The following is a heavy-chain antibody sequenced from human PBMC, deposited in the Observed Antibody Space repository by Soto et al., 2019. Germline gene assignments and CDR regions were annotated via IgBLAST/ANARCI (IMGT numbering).Heavy chain of an antibody. Sequence: QVQLVEAGGGVVQPGRSLRLSCAASGFIFSSYGMHWFRQAPGKGLEWVAVISYDGSNKYYAGSVKGRLTISIDNSKNTLYLQMNSLRAEDTAVYYCAKGQHCSSTSCYFYYYGMDVWGQGTTVAVSS. J-gene: IGHJ6*02. V-gene: IGHV3-30*18. CDR3: AKGQHCSSTSCYFYYYGMDV. CDR1: GFIFSSYG. CDR2: ISYDGSNK. D-gene: IGHD2-2*01.